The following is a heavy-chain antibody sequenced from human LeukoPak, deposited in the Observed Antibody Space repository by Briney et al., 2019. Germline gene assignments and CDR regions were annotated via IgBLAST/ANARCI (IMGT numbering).Heavy chain of an antibody. V-gene: IGHV4-59*01. CDR2: IYHSGST. CDR1: GGSLSSYY. CDR3: ARRRHYMDV. J-gene: IGHJ6*03. Sequence: PSETLSLTCTVSGGSLSSYYWSWIPQPPGKGLEWIGYIYHSGSTNYNPSLKSRVTISVDTSKNLFSMKLTSVTAVDTDVYYCARRRHYMDVSGTGTTVTVSS.